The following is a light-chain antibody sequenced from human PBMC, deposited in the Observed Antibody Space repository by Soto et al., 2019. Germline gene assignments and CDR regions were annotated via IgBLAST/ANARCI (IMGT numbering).Light chain of an antibody. V-gene: IGKV1-12*01. Sequence: IQMTQSPSSVSASVGDTVTLSCQTSHGVSGWLAWYQQKPGKAPTLLIYTVSNLQSGVPSRFSGSGSGTDFSLTITTLQPEEFATYFCPQGKTFPFTFGPGTKVEVK. CDR1: HGVSGW. CDR3: PQGKTFPFT. CDR2: TVS. J-gene: IGKJ3*01.